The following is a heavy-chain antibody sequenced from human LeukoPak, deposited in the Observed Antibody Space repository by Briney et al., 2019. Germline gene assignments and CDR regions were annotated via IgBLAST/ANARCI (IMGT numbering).Heavy chain of an antibody. CDR3: AKANCSSTSCYFDY. CDR2: ISWNSGSI. J-gene: IGHJ4*02. V-gene: IGHV3-9*01. Sequence: PGRSLRLSCAASGFTFEDYAMHWVRQAPGKGLEWVSGISWNSGSIGYADSVKGRFTISRDNAKNSLYLQMNSLRAEDTALYYCAKANCSSTSCYFDYWGQGTLVTVSS. D-gene: IGHD2-2*01. CDR1: GFTFEDYA.